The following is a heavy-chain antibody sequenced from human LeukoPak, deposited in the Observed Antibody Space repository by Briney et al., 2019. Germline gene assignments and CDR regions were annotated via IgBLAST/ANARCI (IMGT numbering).Heavy chain of an antibody. CDR3: ARGGLSIMGY. Sequence: PGGSLRLSCAASGFTFSSYAMHWVRQAPGKGLEWVAVISYDGSNKYYADSVKGRFTISRDNSKSTLYLQMNSLRAEDTAVYYCARGGLSIMGYWGQGTLVTVSS. J-gene: IGHJ4*02. CDR1: GFTFSSYA. V-gene: IGHV3-30-3*01. CDR2: ISYDGSNK. D-gene: IGHD2/OR15-2a*01.